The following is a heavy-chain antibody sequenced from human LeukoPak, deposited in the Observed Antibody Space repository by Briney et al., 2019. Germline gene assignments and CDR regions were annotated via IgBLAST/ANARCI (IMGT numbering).Heavy chain of an antibody. D-gene: IGHD3-16*02. CDR2: MNPNSGNT. V-gene: IGHV1-8*01. CDR3: ARMSSWTYYDYVWGSYRYTHFDY. Sequence: ASVKVSCKASGYTFTSYDINWVRQATGQGLEWMGWMNPNSGNTGYAQKFQGRVTMTRNTSISTAYVELSSLRSEDTAVYYCARMSSWTYYDYVWGSYRYTHFDYWGQGTLVTVSS. CDR1: GYTFTSYD. J-gene: IGHJ4*02.